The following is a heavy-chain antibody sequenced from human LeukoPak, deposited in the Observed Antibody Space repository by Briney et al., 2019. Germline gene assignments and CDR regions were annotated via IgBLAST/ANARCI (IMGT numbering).Heavy chain of an antibody. CDR1: GFTFSSYS. CDR2: ISSSSSYI. CDR3: AKDGRPLAGWIQLGPFFDY. D-gene: IGHD5-18*01. V-gene: IGHV3-21*01. J-gene: IGHJ4*02. Sequence: PGGSLRLSCAASGFTFSSYSMNWVRQAPGKGLEWVSSISSSSSYIYYADSVKGRFTISRDNSKNTLYLQMNSLRAEDTAVYYCAKDGRPLAGWIQLGPFFDYWGQGTLVTVSS.